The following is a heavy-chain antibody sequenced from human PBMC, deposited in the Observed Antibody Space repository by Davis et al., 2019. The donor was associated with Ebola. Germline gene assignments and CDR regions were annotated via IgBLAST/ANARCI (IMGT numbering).Heavy chain of an antibody. V-gene: IGHV4-39*01. CDR3: ARVQYQLLYRYSWFDP. J-gene: IGHJ5*02. CDR2: IYYSGST. Sequence: MPSETLSLTCTVSGGSISSSSYYWGWIRQPPGKGLEWIGSIYYSGSTYYNPSLKSRVTISVDTSKNQFSLKLSSVTAADTAVYYCARVQYQLLYRYSWFDPWGQGTLVTVSS. CDR1: GGSISSSSYY. D-gene: IGHD2-2*02.